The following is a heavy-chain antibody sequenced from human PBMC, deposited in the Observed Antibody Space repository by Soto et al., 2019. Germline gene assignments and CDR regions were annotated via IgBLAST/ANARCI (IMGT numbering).Heavy chain of an antibody. CDR1: GFTFSSYA. D-gene: IGHD3-10*01. CDR3: AKAATMVRGVIDYYYGTDV. J-gene: IGHJ6*02. CDR2: ISGSGGST. V-gene: IGHV3-23*01. Sequence: GGSLRLSCAASGFTFSSYAMSWVRQAPGKGLEWVSAISGSGGSTYYADSVKGRFTISRDNSKNTLYLQMNSLRAEDTAVYYCAKAATMVRGVIDYYYGTDVWGQGTTVTVSS.